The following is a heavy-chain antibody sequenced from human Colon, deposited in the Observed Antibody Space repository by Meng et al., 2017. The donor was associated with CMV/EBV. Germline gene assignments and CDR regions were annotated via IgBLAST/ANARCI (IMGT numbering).Heavy chain of an antibody. CDR2: IYPQDGGT. V-gene: IGHV1-2*02. Sequence: QGQVGKAGNEWKQPGASVKDSCKTTGYTFDANHLHWVRQAPGQGLGWMGWIYPQDGGTYFAQKFQDRVTLTRDTSITTAYMELSCLTSDDTAIYYCVRESWYFDFWGEGTLVTVSS. CDR3: VRESWYFDF. J-gene: IGHJ4*02. CDR1: GYTFDANH. D-gene: IGHD6-13*01.